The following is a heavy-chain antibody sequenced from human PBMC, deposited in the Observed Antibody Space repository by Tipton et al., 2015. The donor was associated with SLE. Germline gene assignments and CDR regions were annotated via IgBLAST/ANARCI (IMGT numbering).Heavy chain of an antibody. Sequence: GLVKPSETLSLNCAVSGYSISKDYYWGWVRLAPGKGLEWVANMNLDGSERYYVDSVKGRFTVSRDNAKNSLYLQMNSLRAEDTAIYYCARSLPATTDYFDYWGQGTLVTVSS. J-gene: IGHJ4*02. D-gene: IGHD1-7*01. CDR2: MNLDGSER. CDR1: GYSISKDY. V-gene: IGHV3-7*01. CDR3: ARSLPATTDYFDY.